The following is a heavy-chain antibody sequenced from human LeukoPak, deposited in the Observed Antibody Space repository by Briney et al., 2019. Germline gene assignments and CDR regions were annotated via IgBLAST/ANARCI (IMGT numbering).Heavy chain of an antibody. CDR2: IYTSGST. Sequence: PSETLSLTCTVSGGSISSYYWSWIRQPAGKGLEWIGRIYTSGSTNYNPSLKSRVTMSVDTSKNQFSLKLSSVTAADTAVYYCARVTSEYYDFWSGYYPPSNWFDPWGQGTLVTVSS. J-gene: IGHJ5*02. V-gene: IGHV4-4*07. CDR1: GGSISSYY. CDR3: ARVTSEYYDFWSGYYPPSNWFDP. D-gene: IGHD3-3*01.